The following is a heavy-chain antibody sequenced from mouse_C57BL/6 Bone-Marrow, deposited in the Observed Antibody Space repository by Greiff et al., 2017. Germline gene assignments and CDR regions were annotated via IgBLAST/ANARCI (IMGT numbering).Heavy chain of an antibody. CDR1: GFTFSSYG. Sequence: EVNVVESGGDLVKPGGSLKLSCAASGFTFSSYGMSWVRQTPDKRLEWVATISSGGSYTYSPDSVKGRFTISRDNAKNTLYLQMSSLKSEDTAMYYCARHGLYYAMDYWGQGTSVTVSS. CDR3: ARHGLYYAMDY. J-gene: IGHJ4*01. CDR2: ISSGGSYT. V-gene: IGHV5-6*01.